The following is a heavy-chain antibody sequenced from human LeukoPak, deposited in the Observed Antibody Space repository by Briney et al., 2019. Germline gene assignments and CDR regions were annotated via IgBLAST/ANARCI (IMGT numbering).Heavy chain of an antibody. CDR1: GGSISSGSYY. J-gene: IGHJ4*02. V-gene: IGHV4-61*02. D-gene: IGHD3-22*01. CDR3: ARENDYYDSSGYPDY. Sequence: SETLSLTCTVSGGSISSGSYYWSWIRQPAGKGLEWIGRIYTSGSTNYNPSLKSRVTISVDTTKNQFSLKLSSVTAADTAVYYCARENDYYDSSGYPDYWGQGTLVTVSS. CDR2: IYTSGST.